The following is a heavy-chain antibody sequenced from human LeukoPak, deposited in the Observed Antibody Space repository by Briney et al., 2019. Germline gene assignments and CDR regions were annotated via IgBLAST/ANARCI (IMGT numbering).Heavy chain of an antibody. J-gene: IGHJ3*02. V-gene: IGHV1-18*01. CDR3: ARLVAVAGTADAFDI. D-gene: IGHD6-19*01. CDR1: GYTFTSYG. CDR2: ISAYNGNT. Sequence: ASVKVSCEASGYTFTSYGISWVRQAPGQGLEWMGWISAYNGNTNYAQKLQGRVTMTTDTSTSTAYMELRSLRSDDTAVYYCARLVAVAGTADAFDIWGQGTMVTVSS.